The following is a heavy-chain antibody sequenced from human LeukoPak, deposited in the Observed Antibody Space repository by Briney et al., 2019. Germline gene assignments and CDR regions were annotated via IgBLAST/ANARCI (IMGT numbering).Heavy chain of an antibody. J-gene: IGHJ3*02. CDR2: ISYDGSNK. CDR1: GFTFSSYA. CDR3: ARVRKLGPSRDAFDI. Sequence: PGGSLRLSCAASGFTFSSYAMHWVRQAPGKGLEWVAVISYDGSNKYYADSVKGRFTISRDNSKNTLYLQMNSLRAEDTAVYYCARVRKLGPSRDAFDIWGQGTMVTVSS. D-gene: IGHD1-14*01. V-gene: IGHV3-30*04.